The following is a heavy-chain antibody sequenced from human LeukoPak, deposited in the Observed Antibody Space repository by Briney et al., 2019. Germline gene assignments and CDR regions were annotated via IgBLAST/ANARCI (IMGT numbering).Heavy chain of an antibody. CDR2: INPNSGGT. J-gene: IGHJ4*02. V-gene: IGHV1-2*02. Sequence: ASVTVSCKASGYTFTDYYMHWVRQAPGQGLEWMGWINPNSGGTKYAQKFQGRVTMTRDTSISTAYMELSRLRSDDTAVYYCARMGEYSYIDYWGQGTLVTVSS. CDR3: ARMGEYSYIDY. CDR1: GYTFTDYY. D-gene: IGHD5-18*01.